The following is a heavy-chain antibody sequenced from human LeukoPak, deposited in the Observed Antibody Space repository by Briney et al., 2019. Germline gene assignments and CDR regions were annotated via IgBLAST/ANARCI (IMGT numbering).Heavy chain of an antibody. CDR1: GFTFSSYW. J-gene: IGHJ5*02. CDR3: ATGLVGANR. D-gene: IGHD1-26*01. Sequence: GGSLRLSCAASGFTFSSYWMSWVRQGPGKGLEWVANIKQDGSEKYYVGSVKGRFTISRDNAKNSLYLQMNSLRADDTAVYYCATGLVGANRWGQGTLVTVSS. V-gene: IGHV3-7*05. CDR2: IKQDGSEK.